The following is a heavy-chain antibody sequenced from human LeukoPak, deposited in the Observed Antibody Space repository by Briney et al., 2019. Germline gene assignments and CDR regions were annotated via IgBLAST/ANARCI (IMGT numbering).Heavy chain of an antibody. CDR2: ISSSGSTI. CDR3: ARGWGYCSSTSCYLASLYGMDV. CDR1: GFTLSDYY. V-gene: IGHV3-11*01. J-gene: IGHJ6*02. D-gene: IGHD2-2*01. Sequence: GGSLRLSCAASGFTLSDYYMSWIRQAPGKGLEGVSYISSSGSTIYYADSVKGRFTISRDNAKNSLYLQMNSLRAEDTAVYYCARGWGYCSSTSCYLASLYGMDVWGQGTTVTVSS.